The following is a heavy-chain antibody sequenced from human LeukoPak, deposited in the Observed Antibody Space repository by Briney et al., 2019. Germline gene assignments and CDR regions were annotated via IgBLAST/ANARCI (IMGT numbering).Heavy chain of an antibody. Sequence: GDSLKISCQGFGFDFTNSWIAWVRQMPGKGLQWVGIIYPGGSDTTYSPSFQGQVTISADKSISAAYLKWSSLKTSDTAVYYCARVLQGRDRLDFWGLGTLVTFAS. D-gene: IGHD3-10*01. CDR2: IYPGGSDT. CDR1: GFDFTNSW. J-gene: IGHJ4*02. CDR3: ARVLQGRDRLDF. V-gene: IGHV5-51*01.